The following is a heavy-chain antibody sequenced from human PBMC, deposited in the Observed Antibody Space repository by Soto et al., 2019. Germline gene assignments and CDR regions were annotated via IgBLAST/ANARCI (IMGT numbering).Heavy chain of an antibody. Sequence: QVQLQQWGAGLLKPSETLSLTCAVHCGAFGDYYWSWIRQPPGKGLEWIGEINYSGRTNYNPSLKSRVPIAVDTSKIQFHLTLSAIPAADTAVFYCARTCHRLAYWGQGISFTVAS. CDR1: CGAFGDYY. CDR3: ARTCHRLAY. J-gene: IGHJ4*02. V-gene: IGHV4-34*01. CDR2: INYSGRT.